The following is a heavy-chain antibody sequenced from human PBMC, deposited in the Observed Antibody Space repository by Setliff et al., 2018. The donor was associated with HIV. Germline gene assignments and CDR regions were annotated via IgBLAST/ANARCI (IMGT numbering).Heavy chain of an antibody. Sequence: PSETLSLTCAVYGGSFSTYYWTWIRQPPGKGLEWIGEINHSGSTNYNPSLKSRVTISVDTSKNQFSLKLTSVTAADTAVYYCARAGITIFGVVIPSSLLDYWGQGTLVTV. J-gene: IGHJ4*02. V-gene: IGHV4-34*01. D-gene: IGHD3-3*01. CDR3: ARAGITIFGVVIPSSLLDY. CDR1: GGSFSTYY. CDR2: INHSGST.